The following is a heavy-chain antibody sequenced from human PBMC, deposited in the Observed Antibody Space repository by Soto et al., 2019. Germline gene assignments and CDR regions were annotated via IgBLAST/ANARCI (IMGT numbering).Heavy chain of an antibody. Sequence: EVHLVESWGGLVQPGRSLRLSCAASGFTFDDYAMHWVRQAPGKGLEWVSGISWNSGTLGYADSVKGRFTISRDNAKKSLYLQMNSLRAEDTALYYCVKALGEYSGNSLNYWGQGTLVTVSS. CDR1: GFTFDDYA. CDR2: ISWNSGTL. D-gene: IGHD1-26*01. CDR3: VKALGEYSGNSLNY. J-gene: IGHJ4*02. V-gene: IGHV3-9*01.